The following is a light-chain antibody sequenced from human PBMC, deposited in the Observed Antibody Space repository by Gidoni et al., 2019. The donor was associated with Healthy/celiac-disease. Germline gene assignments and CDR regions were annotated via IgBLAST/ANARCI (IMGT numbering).Light chain of an antibody. V-gene: IGKV1-39*01. CDR3: QQSYSTELT. J-gene: IGKJ4*01. Sequence: DLQITPSPSSLSASVGHRVTITCRASQSISSYLNWYQQKPGKAPKLLIYAASSLQSGVPSRFSGSGSGTDFTLNISSLQPEDVATYYCQQSYSTELTFGGGTKVEIK. CDR2: AAS. CDR1: QSISSY.